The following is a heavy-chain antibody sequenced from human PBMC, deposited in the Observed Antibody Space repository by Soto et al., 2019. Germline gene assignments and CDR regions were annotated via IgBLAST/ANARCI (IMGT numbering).Heavy chain of an antibody. Sequence: ASVKVSCKASGYTFTHYAMHWVRQAPGQRLEWMGWINGGNDNTRYSQKLQGRVTFTRDTSASIGYMELTNLRSEDKAVYYCARDQYYNFWSGYYAGTPFDYWGKGTRLTVSS. CDR3: ARDQYYNFWSGYYAGTPFDY. J-gene: IGHJ4*02. V-gene: IGHV1-3*01. CDR1: GYTFTHYA. D-gene: IGHD3-3*01. CDR2: INGGNDNT.